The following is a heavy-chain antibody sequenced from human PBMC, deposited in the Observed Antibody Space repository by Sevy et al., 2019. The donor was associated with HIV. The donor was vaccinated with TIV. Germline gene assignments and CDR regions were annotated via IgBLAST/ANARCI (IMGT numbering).Heavy chain of an antibody. CDR2: IWFDGSNT. CDR3: ARDLEFYDYGDYGPAFMPDY. Sequence: GGSLRLSCAASGFTFSTYGMHWVRQAPGKGLEWVAVIWFDGSNTYYADSVKGRFTIFRDIAKNTLHLKMNSLRAEDTAVYYCARDLEFYDYGDYGPAFMPDYWGQGTLVTVSS. V-gene: IGHV3-33*01. J-gene: IGHJ4*02. CDR1: GFTFSTYG. D-gene: IGHD4-17*01.